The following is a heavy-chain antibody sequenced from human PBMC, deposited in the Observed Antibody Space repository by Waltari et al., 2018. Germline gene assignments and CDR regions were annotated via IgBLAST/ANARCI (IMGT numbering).Heavy chain of an antibody. CDR1: GDSITRSYL. V-gene: IGHV4-4*02. D-gene: IGHD2-15*01. Sequence: QLQLQESGPGLVEPSGTLSLTCGVSGDSITRSYLWNWVRQSPGKGLEWIGQVHGSGRTNYNPSLASRVTVSLDTYNNQFSLKVASATAADTAVYYCARDRGRGLYLDSWGPGTLVTVSP. J-gene: IGHJ4*02. CDR2: VHGSGRT. CDR3: ARDRGRGLYLDS.